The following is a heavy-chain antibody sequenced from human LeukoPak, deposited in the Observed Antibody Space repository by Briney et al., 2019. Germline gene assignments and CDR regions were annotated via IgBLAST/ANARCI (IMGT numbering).Heavy chain of an antibody. CDR1: GFTFDDYA. J-gene: IGHJ4*02. CDR3: AKTGSSWAHFDY. CDR2: INWDGSST. D-gene: IGHD6-13*01. Sequence: GSLRLSCAASGFTFDDYAMHWVRQAPGKGLEWVSLINWDGSSTYYADSVKGRFTISRDNSKNSLYLQMNSLRAEDTALYYCAKTGSSWAHFDYWGQGTLVTVSS. V-gene: IGHV3-43D*04.